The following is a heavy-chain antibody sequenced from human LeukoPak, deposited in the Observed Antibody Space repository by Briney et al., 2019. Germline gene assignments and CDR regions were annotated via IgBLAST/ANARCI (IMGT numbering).Heavy chain of an antibody. CDR3: AREPLGGYVWGSYRYYFDY. Sequence: GRSLRLSCAASGFAFSTYAMHWVRQAPGNGLEWVSSISSSSSYIYYADSVEGRFTISRDNAKNSLYLQMNSLRAEDTAVYYCAREPLGGYVWGSYRYYFDYWGQGTLVTVSS. D-gene: IGHD3-16*02. J-gene: IGHJ4*02. CDR2: ISSSSSYI. V-gene: IGHV3-21*01. CDR1: GFAFSTYA.